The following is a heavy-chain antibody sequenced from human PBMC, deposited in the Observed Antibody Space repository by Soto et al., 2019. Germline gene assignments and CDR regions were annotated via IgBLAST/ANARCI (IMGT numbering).Heavy chain of an antibody. CDR3: ARETSAPGTFREDASDI. V-gene: IGHV1-69*12. J-gene: IGHJ3*02. Sequence: QVQLVQSGAEVKKPGSSVKVACKVSGDTFSNYVINWVRQAPGQGLEWMGAIVPIFRTANYAQKFQGRVTITDDEFTITAYMELSGLRSDDTATYYCARETSAPGTFREDASDIWGQGTLVTVSS. CDR2: IVPIFRTA. CDR1: GDTFSNYV. D-gene: IGHD6-13*01.